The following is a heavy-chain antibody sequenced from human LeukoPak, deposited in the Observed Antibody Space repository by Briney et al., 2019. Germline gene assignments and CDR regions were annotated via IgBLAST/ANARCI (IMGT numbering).Heavy chain of an antibody. J-gene: IGHJ6*02. D-gene: IGHD5-18*01. CDR1: EFTFNSYA. Sequence: GGSLRLSCVASEFTFNSYAMSWVRQAPGKGLEWVSGISASGDSIYYADSVKGRFTISRDNSKNTLYLQMNSLRAEDTAVYYCARADTAMLTPYFYCFGMDVWGQGTTVTVSS. CDR2: ISASGDSI. CDR3: ARADTAMLTPYFYCFGMDV. V-gene: IGHV3-23*01.